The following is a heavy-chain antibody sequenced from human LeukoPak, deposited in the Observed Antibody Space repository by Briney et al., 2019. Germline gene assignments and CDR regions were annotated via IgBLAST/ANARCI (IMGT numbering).Heavy chain of an antibody. CDR2: ISGSGGST. V-gene: IGHV3-23*01. CDR1: GFTFSNYW. J-gene: IGHJ4*02. Sequence: GGSLRLSCAASGFTFSNYWMHWVRQAPGKGLEWVSAISGSGGSTYYADSVKGRFTISRDNSKNTLFLQMNSLRAEDTAIYYCAKNPAYYYDSSGYYYIDYWGQGTLVTVSS. D-gene: IGHD3-22*01. CDR3: AKNPAYYYDSSGYYYIDY.